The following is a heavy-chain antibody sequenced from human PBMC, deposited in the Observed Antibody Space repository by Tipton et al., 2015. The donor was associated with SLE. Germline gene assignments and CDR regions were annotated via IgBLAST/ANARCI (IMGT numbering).Heavy chain of an antibody. CDR2: IKEHGTET. J-gene: IGHJ6*03. Sequence: SLRLSCAASGFNFDNYWMSWVRQAPGKGLEWVANIKEHGTETYYVDSVRGRFTISRDNSRNTLYLQMNSLRGEDTAVYYCAKRSDQYYYMDVWGKGTTVTVSS. CDR3: AKRSDQYYYMDV. CDR1: GFNFDNYW. V-gene: IGHV3-7*01. D-gene: IGHD2-2*01.